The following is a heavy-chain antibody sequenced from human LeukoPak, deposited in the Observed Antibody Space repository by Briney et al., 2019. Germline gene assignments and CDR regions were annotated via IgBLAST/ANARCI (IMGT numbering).Heavy chain of an antibody. Sequence: ASVKVSCKASGYIFTTYDIGWVRQATGQGLEWMGWLNPNSGNADYAQKFQGGVTISRNTSISTAYMELSSLRSDDTAIYYCARRKFLGWFDPWGQGTLVTVSS. CDR1: GYIFTTYD. CDR2: LNPNSGNA. V-gene: IGHV1-8*03. CDR3: ARRKFLGWFDP. D-gene: IGHD7-27*01. J-gene: IGHJ5*02.